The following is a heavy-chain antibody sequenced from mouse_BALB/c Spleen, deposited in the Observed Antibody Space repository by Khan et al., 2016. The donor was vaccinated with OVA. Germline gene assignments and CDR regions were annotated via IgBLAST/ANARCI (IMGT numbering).Heavy chain of an antibody. J-gene: IGHJ4*01. Sequence: EVELVESGGGLVQPGGSRKLSCAASGFTFSDYGLAWVRQAPGKGPEWVAFISSLAYSIYYADTVTGRFTISRENAKNTLYLEMSSLGAEYTAMYYCARSWAMDDWGQGTSVTVSS. CDR1: GFTFSDYG. CDR3: ARSWAMDD. CDR2: ISSLAYSI. V-gene: IGHV5-15*02.